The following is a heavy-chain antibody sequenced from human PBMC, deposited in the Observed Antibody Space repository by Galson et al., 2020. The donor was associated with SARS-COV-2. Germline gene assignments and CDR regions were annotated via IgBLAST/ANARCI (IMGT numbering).Heavy chain of an antibody. Sequence: ASVKVSCKVSGYTLTELSMHWVRQAPGKGLEWMGGFDPEDGETIYAQKFQGRVTMTEDTSTDTAYMELSSLRSEDTAVYYCATRHPRLDLLLWSGSGYYYYMDVWGKGTTVTVSS. CDR2: FDPEDGET. V-gene: IGHV1-24*01. D-gene: IGHD3-10*01. J-gene: IGHJ6*03. CDR1: GYTLTELS. CDR3: ATRHPRLDLLLWSGSGYYYYMDV.